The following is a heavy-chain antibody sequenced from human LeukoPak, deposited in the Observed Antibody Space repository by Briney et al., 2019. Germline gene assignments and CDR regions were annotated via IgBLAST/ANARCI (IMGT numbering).Heavy chain of an antibody. CDR3: ARPVSSGWAYYFDY. Sequence: PGGSLRLSCAASGFTFSSYSMNWVRQAPGKGLEWVSSISSSSSYIYYADSVKGRFTISRDNAKNSLYLQMNSLRAEDTAVYYCARPVSSGWAYYFDYWGQGTLVTVSS. D-gene: IGHD6-19*01. J-gene: IGHJ4*02. V-gene: IGHV3-21*01. CDR1: GFTFSSYS. CDR2: ISSSSSYI.